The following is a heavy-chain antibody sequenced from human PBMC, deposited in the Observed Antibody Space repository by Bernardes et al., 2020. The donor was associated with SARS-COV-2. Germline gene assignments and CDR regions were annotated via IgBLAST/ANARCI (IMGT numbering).Heavy chain of an antibody. CDR1: GFTLRFFY. V-gene: IGHV1-46*01. J-gene: IGHJ5*01. CDR3: VRAGGGADALDS. Sequence: ASVKVSCKASGFTLRFFYMHWVRQAPGQGLEWMGRIDTSDGNTTYPQKFQDRVTMTTDTSTDTLYMELSGLRSDDTAVYYGVRAGGGADALDSWGQGTLLTVSS. CDR2: IDTSDGNT. D-gene: IGHD2-8*01.